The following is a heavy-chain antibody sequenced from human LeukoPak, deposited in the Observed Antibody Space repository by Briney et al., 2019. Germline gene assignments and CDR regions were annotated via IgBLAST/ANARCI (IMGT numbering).Heavy chain of an antibody. J-gene: IGHJ4*02. V-gene: IGHV3-23*01. CDR1: GFTFRNYA. CDR2: ISGSGGRT. D-gene: IGHD4-11*01. CDR3: AREVVDYNYDY. Sequence: TGGSLRLSCAASGFTFRNYAMSWVRQAPGKGLEWVSAISGSGGRTYYADSVKGRFTISRDNSKNTLYLQMNSLRAEDTAVYYCAREVVDYNYDYWGQGTLVTVSS.